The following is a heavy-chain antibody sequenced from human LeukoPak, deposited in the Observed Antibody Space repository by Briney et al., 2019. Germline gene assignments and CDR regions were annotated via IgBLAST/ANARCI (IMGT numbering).Heavy chain of an antibody. CDR3: ARVGGYIVATTTSWDFDY. J-gene: IGHJ4*02. Sequence: SETLSLTCTVSGGSISSYYWSWIRQPPGKGLEWIGYIYYSGSTNYNPSLNSRVTISRDTSKNHFSLELSSATAADTAVYYCARVGGYIVATTTSWDFDYWGQGTLVTVSS. CDR1: GGSISSYY. V-gene: IGHV4-59*01. CDR2: IYYSGST. D-gene: IGHD5-12*01.